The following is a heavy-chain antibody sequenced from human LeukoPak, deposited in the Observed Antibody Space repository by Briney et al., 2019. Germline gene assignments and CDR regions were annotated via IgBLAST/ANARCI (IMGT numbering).Heavy chain of an antibody. CDR1: GYSISSGYY. CDR3: ARGGTTDY. Sequence: PSGTLSLTCAVSGYSISSGYYWGWIRQPPGKGLEWIGSIYHSGSTYYNPSLKSRVTISVDTSKNQFSLKLSSVTAADTAVYYCARGGTTDYWGQGTLVTVSS. J-gene: IGHJ4*02. CDR2: IYHSGST. V-gene: IGHV4-38-2*01. D-gene: IGHD1-7*01.